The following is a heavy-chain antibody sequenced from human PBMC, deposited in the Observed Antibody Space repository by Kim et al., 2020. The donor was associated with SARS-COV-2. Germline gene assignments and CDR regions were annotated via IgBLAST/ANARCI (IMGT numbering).Heavy chain of an antibody. CDR2: ISYDGSNK. CDR3: ARGCSSGWCHGYFDY. Sequence: GGSLRLSCAASGFTFSSYAMHWVRQAPGKGLEWVAVISYDGSNKYYADSVKGRFTISRDNSKNTLYLQMNSLRAEDTAVYYCARGCSSGWCHGYFDYWGQGTLVTVSS. J-gene: IGHJ4*02. D-gene: IGHD6-19*01. V-gene: IGHV3-30*04. CDR1: GFTFSSYA.